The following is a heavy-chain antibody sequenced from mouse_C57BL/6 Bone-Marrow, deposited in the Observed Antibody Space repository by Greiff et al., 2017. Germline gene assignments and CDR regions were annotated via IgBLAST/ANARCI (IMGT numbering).Heavy chain of an antibody. CDR1: DSEVFPIAY. J-gene: IGHJ1*03. CDR3: ARIHYGSSTGYCDV. CDR2: ILPSIGRT. V-gene: IGHV15-2*01. D-gene: IGHD1-1*01. Sequence: QVQLQQSGSELRSPGSSVKLSCKDFDSEVFPIAYMSWVRQKPGHGFEWIGGILPSIGRTIYGEKFEDKATLDADTLSNTAYLELNSLTSEDSAIYYCARIHYGSSTGYCDVWGTGTTVTVAS.